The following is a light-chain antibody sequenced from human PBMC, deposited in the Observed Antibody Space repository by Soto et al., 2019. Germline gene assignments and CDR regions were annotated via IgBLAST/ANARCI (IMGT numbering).Light chain of an antibody. J-gene: IGLJ3*02. V-gene: IGLV2-23*01. Sequence: QSVLTQPAAVSGSPGQSITISCTGTSSDVGSYNLVSWYQQHPGKAPKLIIYEGSKRPSGVSIRFCGSKSGNTASLTISGLQAQAEADYYCCSYSCSSTWVFGGGTKLTVL. CDR1: SSDVGSYNL. CDR2: EGS. CDR3: CSYSCSSTWV.